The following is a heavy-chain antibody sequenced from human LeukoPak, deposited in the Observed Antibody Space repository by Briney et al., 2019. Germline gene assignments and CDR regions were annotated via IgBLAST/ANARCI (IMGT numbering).Heavy chain of an antibody. CDR3: ASSYHGSGKFYYYYGMDV. CDR2: IGTAGDT. V-gene: IGHV3-13*01. CDR1: GFTFSSYD. D-gene: IGHD3-10*01. J-gene: IGHJ6*02. Sequence: PGGSLRLSCAASGFTFSSYDMHWVRQATGKGLEWVSAIGTAGDTYYPGSVKGRFTVSRENAKNSLYLQMNSLRAGDTAVYYCASSYHGSGKFYYYYGMDVWGQGTTVTVSS.